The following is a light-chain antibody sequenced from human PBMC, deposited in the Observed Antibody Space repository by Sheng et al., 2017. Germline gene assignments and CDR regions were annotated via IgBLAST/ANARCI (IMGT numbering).Light chain of an antibody. Sequence: IVLMQSPGTLSLSPGEGASLSCRATQTMRDNSSPFSIAWYQHKSGQSPRLLLYGASKRARGVPERFSGSGSGTDFTLTVNGVQPEDSAIYYCQQYGSLYSFGQGTKLEI. CDR1: QTMRDNS. CDR3: QQYGSLYS. J-gene: IGKJ2*01. V-gene: IGKV3-20*01. CDR2: GAS.